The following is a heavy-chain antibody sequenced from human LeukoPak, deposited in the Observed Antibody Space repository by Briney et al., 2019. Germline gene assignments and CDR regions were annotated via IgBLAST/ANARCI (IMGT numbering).Heavy chain of an antibody. CDR2: IYHSGST. CDR1: SGSINRNNW. D-gene: IGHD3-9*01. CDR3: ARRPRNDILTGTPFDY. J-gene: IGHJ4*02. Sequence: SETLSLTCNVSSGSINRNNWWSWVRQPPGKSLEWIGQIYHSGSTNYNPSLKSRVIMSVDKSKNQFSLKLRSVTAADTAVCYCARRPRNDILTGTPFDYWGQGILVTVSS. V-gene: IGHV4-4*02.